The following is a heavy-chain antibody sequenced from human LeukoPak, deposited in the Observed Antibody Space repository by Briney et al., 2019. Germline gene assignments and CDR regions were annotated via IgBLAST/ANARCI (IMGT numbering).Heavy chain of an antibody. CDR1: GFTVSSNY. CDR3: AKGNYDILTGTPDY. J-gene: IGHJ4*02. CDR2: IYSGGST. Sequence: QSGGSLRLSCAASGFTVSSNYMSWVRQAPGKGLEWVSVIYSGGSTYYADSVKGRFTISRDNSKNTLYLQMNSLRAEDTALYYCAKGNYDILTGTPDYWGQGTLVTVSS. V-gene: IGHV3-53*01. D-gene: IGHD3-9*01.